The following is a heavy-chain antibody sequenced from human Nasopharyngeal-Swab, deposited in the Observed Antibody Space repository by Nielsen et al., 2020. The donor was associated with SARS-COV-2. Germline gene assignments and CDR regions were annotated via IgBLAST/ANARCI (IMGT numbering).Heavy chain of an antibody. Sequence: GGSLRLSCAASGFTFSSYSMNWVRQAPGKGLEWVSSISSSSSYIYYADSVKGRFTISRDNAKNSLYLQMNSLRAEDTAVYYCARDLRIHGSGSYFQTYYGMDVWGQGTTVTVSS. CDR2: ISSSSSYI. D-gene: IGHD3-10*01. CDR3: ARDLRIHGSGSYFQTYYGMDV. V-gene: IGHV3-21*04. CDR1: GFTFSSYS. J-gene: IGHJ6*02.